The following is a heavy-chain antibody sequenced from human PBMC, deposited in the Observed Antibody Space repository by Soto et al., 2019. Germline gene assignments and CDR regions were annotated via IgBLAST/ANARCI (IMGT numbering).Heavy chain of an antibody. CDR2: ISYDGSNK. V-gene: IGHV3-30-3*01. Sequence: QVQLVESGGGVVQPGRSLRLSCAASGFTFSSYAMHWVRQAPGKGLEWVAVISYDGSNKYYADSVKGRFTISRDNSKNTLYLQMNSLRAEDTAVYYCARVSGCISTSCYEYYYYGMDVWGHGTTVTVSS. D-gene: IGHD2-2*01. CDR1: GFTFSSYA. CDR3: ARVSGCISTSCYEYYYYGMDV. J-gene: IGHJ6*02.